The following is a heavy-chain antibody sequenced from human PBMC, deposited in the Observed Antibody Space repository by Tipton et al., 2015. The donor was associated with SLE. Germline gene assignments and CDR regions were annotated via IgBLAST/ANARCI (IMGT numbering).Heavy chain of an antibody. CDR2: IYYSGST. CDR3: AREGGGSYSV. V-gene: IGHV4-61*05. Sequence: TLSLTCTVSGGSISSSSYYWGWIRQPPGKGLEWIGYIYYSGSTNYNPSLKSRVTISVDTSKNQFSLKLSSVTAADTAVYYCAREGGGSYSVWGQGTLVTVSS. D-gene: IGHD1-26*01. J-gene: IGHJ4*02. CDR1: GGSISSSSYY.